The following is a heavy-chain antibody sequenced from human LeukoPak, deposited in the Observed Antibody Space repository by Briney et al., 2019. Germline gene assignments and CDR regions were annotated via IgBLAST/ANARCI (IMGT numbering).Heavy chain of an antibody. D-gene: IGHD1-7*01. CDR3: ARSSELRRIDY. CDR1: GYTSTSYD. V-gene: IGHV1-8*01. Sequence: ASVKVSCKASGYTSTSYDINWVRQATGQGLEWMGWMNPNSGNTGYAQEFKGRVTITRNTSISTAYMELSHLRFEDTAVYFCARSSELRRIDYWGQGTLVTVSS. CDR2: MNPNSGNT. J-gene: IGHJ4*02.